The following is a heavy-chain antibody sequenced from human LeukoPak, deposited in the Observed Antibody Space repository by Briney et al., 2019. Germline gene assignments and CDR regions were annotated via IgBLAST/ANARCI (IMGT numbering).Heavy chain of an antibody. J-gene: IGHJ4*02. CDR2: IKSKTDGGTT. D-gene: IGHD5-18*01. CDR1: GFTFSNAW. Sequence: GGSLRLSCAASGFTFSNAWMSWVRQAPGKGLEWVGRIKSKTDGGTTDYAAPVKGRVTISRDDSKNTLYLQMNSLRAEDTAVYYCAKRDTSNSFYFDYWGQGTLVTVSS. V-gene: IGHV3-15*01. CDR3: AKRDTSNSFYFDY.